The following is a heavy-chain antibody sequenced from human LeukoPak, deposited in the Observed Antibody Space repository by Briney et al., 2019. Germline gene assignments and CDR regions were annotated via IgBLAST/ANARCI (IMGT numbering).Heavy chain of an antibody. J-gene: IGHJ1*01. Sequence: AAVNVSCKASGYTFTSYGISWVRPAPGQGLAWMGWINAYNGNTNYAQKLQGRVTMTTDTSTSTAYMELRSLRSDDTAVYYCASVQAVAGANQYFQHWGQGTLVTVSS. D-gene: IGHD6-19*01. V-gene: IGHV1-18*01. CDR1: GYTFTSYG. CDR3: ASVQAVAGANQYFQH. CDR2: INAYNGNT.